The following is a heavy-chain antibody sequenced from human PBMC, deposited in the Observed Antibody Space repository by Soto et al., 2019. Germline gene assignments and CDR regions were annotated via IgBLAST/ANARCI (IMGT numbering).Heavy chain of an antibody. CDR1: GGSISSGGYS. CDR3: ARAHYGDYGYGMDV. Sequence: QLQLQESGSGLVKPSQTLSLTCAVSGGSISSGGYSWSWIRQPPGKGLEWIGYIYHSGGTYYNPSLKSRVTISVDRSKNHFSLKLSSVTAADTAVYYCARAHYGDYGYGMDVWGQGTTVTVSS. V-gene: IGHV4-30-2*01. J-gene: IGHJ6*02. CDR2: IYHSGGT. D-gene: IGHD4-17*01.